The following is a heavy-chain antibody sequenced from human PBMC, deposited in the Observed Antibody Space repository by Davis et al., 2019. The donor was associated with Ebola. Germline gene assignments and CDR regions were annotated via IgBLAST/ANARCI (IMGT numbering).Heavy chain of an antibody. CDR2: INSSSSYI. CDR1: GFTFSSYS. Sequence: GESLKISCAASGFTFSSYSMNWVRQAPGKGLEWVSSINSSSSYIYYADSVKGRFTISRDNAKNSLYLQMNSLRAEDTAVYYCARDRGFNWFDPWGQGTLVTVSS. CDR3: ARDRGFNWFDP. V-gene: IGHV3-21*01. J-gene: IGHJ5*02.